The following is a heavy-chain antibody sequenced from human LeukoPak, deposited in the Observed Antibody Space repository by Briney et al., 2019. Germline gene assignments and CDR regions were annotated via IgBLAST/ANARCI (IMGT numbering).Heavy chain of an antibody. D-gene: IGHD1-26*01. J-gene: IGHJ4*02. CDR1: GFSFISYG. CDR3: AREWELLNFDY. Sequence: GGSLRLSCAASGFSFISYGMHWVRQAPGKGLEWVAVISSDGSNKYYVDSVKGRFTISRDNAKNSLYLQMNSLRAEDTAVYYCAREWELLNFDYWGQGTLVTVSS. V-gene: IGHV3-30*03. CDR2: ISSDGSNK.